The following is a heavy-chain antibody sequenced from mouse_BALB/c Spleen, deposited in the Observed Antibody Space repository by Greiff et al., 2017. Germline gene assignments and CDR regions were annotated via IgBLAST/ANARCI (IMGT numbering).Heavy chain of an antibody. D-gene: IGHD2-3*01. J-gene: IGHJ3*01. Sequence: EVQLQQSGAELVKPGASVKLSCTASGFNIKDTYMHWVKQRPEQGLEWIGRIDPANGNTKYDPKFQGKATITADTSSNTAYLQRSSLTSEDTAVYYCAREGDNGYYVDWFAYWGQGTLVTVSA. CDR3: AREGDNGYYVDWFAY. CDR2: IDPANGNT. V-gene: IGHV14-3*02. CDR1: GFNIKDTY.